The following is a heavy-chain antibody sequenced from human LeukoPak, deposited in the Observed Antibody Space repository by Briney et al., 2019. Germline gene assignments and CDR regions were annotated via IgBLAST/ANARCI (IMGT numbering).Heavy chain of an antibody. CDR3: RGGSSWYYFDY. Sequence: GGSLRLSCAASGFTFSDYYMSWLPQAPGKGLEWVSYISSSGSTIYYADSVKGRFTISRDNAKNSLYLQMNSLRAEDTAVYYCRGGSSWYYFDYWGQGTLVTVSS. D-gene: IGHD6-13*01. CDR2: ISSSGSTI. CDR1: GFTFSDYY. J-gene: IGHJ4*02. V-gene: IGHV3-11*04.